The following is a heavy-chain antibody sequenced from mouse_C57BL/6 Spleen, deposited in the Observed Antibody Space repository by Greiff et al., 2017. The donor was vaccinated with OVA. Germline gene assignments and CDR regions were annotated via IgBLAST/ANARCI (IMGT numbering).Heavy chain of an antibody. V-gene: IGHV1-55*01. Sequence: VKLQESGAELVKPGASVKMSCKASGYTFTSYWITWVKQRPGQGLEWIGDIYPGSGSTNYNEKFKSKATLTVDTSSSTAYMQLSSLTSEDSAVYYCARRGDGYYDAMDYWGQGTSVTVSS. J-gene: IGHJ4*01. CDR1: GYTFTSYW. CDR3: ARRGDGYYDAMDY. D-gene: IGHD2-3*01. CDR2: IYPGSGST.